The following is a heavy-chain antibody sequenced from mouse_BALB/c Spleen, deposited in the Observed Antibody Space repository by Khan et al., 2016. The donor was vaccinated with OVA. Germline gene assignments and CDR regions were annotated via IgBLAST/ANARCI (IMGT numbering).Heavy chain of an antibody. CDR1: GYTFTNYG. D-gene: IGHD2-10*01. V-gene: IGHV9-3-1*01. Sequence: QIQLVQSGPELKKPGETVKISCKASGYTFTNYGMNWVKQSLGKALKWMGWINTYTGEPTYADDFKGRFAFSLETSASTAYLQINNLKNEDTATYFCARPPYFSYTLDYWGQGTSVTVSS. CDR3: ARPPYFSYTLDY. CDR2: INTYTGEP. J-gene: IGHJ4*01.